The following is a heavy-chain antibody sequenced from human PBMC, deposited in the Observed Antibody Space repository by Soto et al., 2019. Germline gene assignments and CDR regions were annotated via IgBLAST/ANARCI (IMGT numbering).Heavy chain of an antibody. J-gene: IGHJ4*02. CDR2: INHSGST. V-gene: IGHV4-39*07. CDR1: GGSISSGGYY. Sequence: SETLSLTCTVSGGSISSGGYYWSWIRQPPGKGLEWIGEINHSGSTNYNPSLKSRVTISVDTSKNQLSLRLSSVTAADTAVYYCARGLKLRYRTTGYWGQGTLVTVSS. CDR3: ARGLKLRYRTTGY. D-gene: IGHD5-18*01.